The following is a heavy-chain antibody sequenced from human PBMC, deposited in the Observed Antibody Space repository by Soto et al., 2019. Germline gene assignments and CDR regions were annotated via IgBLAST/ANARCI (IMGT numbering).Heavy chain of an antibody. CDR3: ARAGSSGYYYYYGMDV. Sequence: PGGSLRLSCAASGFTVSSNYMSWVRQAPGKGLEWVSVIYSGGSTYYADSVKGRFTISRDNSKNTLYLQMNSLRAEDTAVYYCARAGSSGYYYYYGMDVWGQGTTVTVSS. J-gene: IGHJ6*02. CDR1: GFTVSSNY. CDR2: IYSGGST. D-gene: IGHD3-22*01. V-gene: IGHV3-53*01.